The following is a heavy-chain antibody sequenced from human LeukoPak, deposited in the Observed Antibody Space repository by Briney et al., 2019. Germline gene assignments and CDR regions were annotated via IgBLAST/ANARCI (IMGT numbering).Heavy chain of an antibody. Sequence: PGGSLRLSCAASGFTFSNYVVSWVRQAPGHELKAVSAISISGGSTYYAESVKGRFTFSRDNSKTTLTLQLNSLMSHDTAVYYCAKDRRYCSSTSCYNSGEIDYWGQGILVTVSS. CDR2: ISISGGST. V-gene: IGHV3-23*01. CDR1: GFTFSNYV. J-gene: IGHJ4*02. D-gene: IGHD2-2*02. CDR3: AKDRRYCSSTSCYNSGEIDY.